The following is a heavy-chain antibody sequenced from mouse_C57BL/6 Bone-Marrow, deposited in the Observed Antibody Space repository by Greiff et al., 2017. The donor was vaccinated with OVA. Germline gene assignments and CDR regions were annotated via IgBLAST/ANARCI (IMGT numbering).Heavy chain of an antibody. CDR1: GFNIKDDY. CDR2: IDPENGDT. J-gene: IGHJ3*01. Sequence: EVQLQQSGAELVRPGASVKLSCPASGFNIKDDYMPWVKQRPEQGLEWIGWIDPENGDTEYASKFQGKATITADTSSNTAYLQLSSLTSEDTAVYYCTTGYGSETWFAYWGQGTLVTVSA. V-gene: IGHV14-4*01. D-gene: IGHD1-1*01. CDR3: TTGYGSETWFAY.